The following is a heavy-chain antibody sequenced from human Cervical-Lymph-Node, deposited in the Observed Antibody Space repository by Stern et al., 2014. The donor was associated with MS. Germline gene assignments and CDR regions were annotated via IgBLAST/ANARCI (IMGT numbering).Heavy chain of an antibody. V-gene: IGHV3-48*01. D-gene: IGHD2-2*01. Sequence: EMQLVESGGGLLQPGGSLRLSCAASGFSFSTYSMNWVRQAPGKGLEWVLHISHTSNTIYYANSVRGRFTVSRDNAKNSLFLQMDNLRAEDTAVYYCARESAASTYAMDVWGQGTTVTVSS. J-gene: IGHJ6*02. CDR1: GFSFSTYS. CDR3: ARESAASTYAMDV. CDR2: ISHTSNTI.